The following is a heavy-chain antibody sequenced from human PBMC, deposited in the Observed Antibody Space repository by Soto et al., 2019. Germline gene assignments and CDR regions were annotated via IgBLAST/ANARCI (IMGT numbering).Heavy chain of an antibody. CDR2: ISWNSGSI. J-gene: IGHJ3*02. CDR3: AKDFGIAVAGGGCDI. Sequence: PGGSLRLSCAASGFTFDDYAMHWVRQAPGKGLEWVSGISWNSGSIGYADSVKGRFTISRDNAKNSLYLQMNSLRAEDTALYYCAKDFGIAVAGGGCDIWGQGTMVTVSS. CDR1: GFTFDDYA. D-gene: IGHD6-19*01. V-gene: IGHV3-9*01.